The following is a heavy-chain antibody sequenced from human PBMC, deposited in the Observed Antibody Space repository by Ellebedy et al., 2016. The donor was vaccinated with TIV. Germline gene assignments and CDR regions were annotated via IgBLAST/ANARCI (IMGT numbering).Heavy chain of an antibody. D-gene: IGHD3-10*01. Sequence: MPSETLSLTCAVSGGSIRSTNYWSWIRPPPGKGMEWIEYIYYSGSTNYNPSLKSRVTIALDTSKNQFSLKLSSVTAADTAVYYCARRGNTAPRLVRGVYWYFDLWGRGTLVTVSS. CDR2: IYYSGST. V-gene: IGHV4-59*01. J-gene: IGHJ2*01. CDR1: GGSIRSTNY. CDR3: ARRGNTAPRLVRGVYWYFDL.